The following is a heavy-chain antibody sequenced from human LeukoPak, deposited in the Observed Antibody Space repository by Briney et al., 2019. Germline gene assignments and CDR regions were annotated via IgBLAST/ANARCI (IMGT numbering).Heavy chain of an antibody. CDR2: VNGDGSAT. V-gene: IGHV3-74*01. CDR3: AKGTMWWFLYS. Sequence: PGGSLRLSCAASGFTFSNYWMHWVRQAPGKGLVWVSRVNGDGSATNYADSVKGRFTISRDNSKNTLFLQMNSLRAEDTAVYYCAKGTMWWFLYSWGQGTTVTVSS. D-gene: IGHD2-21*01. CDR1: GFTFSNYW. J-gene: IGHJ6*02.